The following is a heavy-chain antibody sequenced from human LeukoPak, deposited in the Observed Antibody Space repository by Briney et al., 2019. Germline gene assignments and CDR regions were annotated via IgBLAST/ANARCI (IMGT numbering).Heavy chain of an antibody. D-gene: IGHD4-23*01. V-gene: IGHV4-39*07. Sequence: SETLSLTCTVSGGSISSSSYYWGWIRQPPGKGLEWIGSIYYSGSTYYNPSLKSRVTISVDTSKNQFSLKLSSVTAADTAVYYCARDYFRPFGSTVVSAPFYYWGQGTLVTVSS. J-gene: IGHJ4*02. CDR3: ARDYFRPFGSTVVSAPFYY. CDR2: IYYSGST. CDR1: GGSISSSSYY.